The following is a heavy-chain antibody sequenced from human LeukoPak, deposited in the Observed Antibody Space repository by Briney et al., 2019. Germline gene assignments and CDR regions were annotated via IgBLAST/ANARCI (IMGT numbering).Heavy chain of an antibody. CDR3: ARDRGSDAFDI. Sequence: GGSLRLSCAASGFTFRSYWMSWVRQAPGKGLEWVANIKQDGSEKYYLDSVKGRFTISRDNAKNSLYLQMNSLRAEDTAVYYCARDRGSDAFDIWGQGTMVTVSS. V-gene: IGHV3-7*01. CDR1: GFTFRSYW. J-gene: IGHJ3*02. CDR2: IKQDGSEK.